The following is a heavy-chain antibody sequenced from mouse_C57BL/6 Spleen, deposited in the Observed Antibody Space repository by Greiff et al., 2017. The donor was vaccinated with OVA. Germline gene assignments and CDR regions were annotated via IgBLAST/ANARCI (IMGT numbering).Heavy chain of an antibody. V-gene: IGHV1-53*01. D-gene: IGHD1-1*01. J-gene: IGHJ3*01. Sequence: QVQLQQPGTELVKPGASVKLSCKASGYPFTSYWMHWVKQRPGQGLEWIGHINPSNGVTNSNEKFTRKATLTVDKSSNTAYMQLSSLTSEDAAVYYGARSDGRSPAWFAYGGQGTLVTVSA. CDR1: GYPFTSYW. CDR2: INPSNGVT. CDR3: ARSDGRSPAWFAY.